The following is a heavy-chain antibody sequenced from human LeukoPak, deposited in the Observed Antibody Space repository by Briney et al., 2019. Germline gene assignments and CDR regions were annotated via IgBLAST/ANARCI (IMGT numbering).Heavy chain of an antibody. V-gene: IGHV4-38-2*02. Sequence: SETLSLTCTVSGYSISSGYYWGWIRQPPGKGLGWIGSIYHSGSTYYNPSLKSRVTISGDTSKNQFSLKLSSVTAADTAVYYCARGGDFSGGSCYPVAFYIWGQGTMVTVSS. CDR3: ARGGDFSGGSCYPVAFYI. CDR2: IYHSGST. D-gene: IGHD2-15*01. CDR1: GYSISSGYY. J-gene: IGHJ3*02.